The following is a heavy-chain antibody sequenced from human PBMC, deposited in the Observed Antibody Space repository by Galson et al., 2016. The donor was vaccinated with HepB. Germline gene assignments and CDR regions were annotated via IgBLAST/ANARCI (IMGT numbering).Heavy chain of an antibody. J-gene: IGHJ4*02. D-gene: IGHD4-11*01. V-gene: IGHV1-18*01. CDR3: ARERGNYAYFDY. CDR1: GYTFASYG. Sequence: SVKVSCKASGYTFASYGIAWVRQAPGQGLEWMGWINSYDDNIKYAQKFQGRLTVTIDSSTDTAYMELRSLRSDDTAIYYCARERGNYAYFDYWGQGTLVTVSS. CDR2: INSYDDNI.